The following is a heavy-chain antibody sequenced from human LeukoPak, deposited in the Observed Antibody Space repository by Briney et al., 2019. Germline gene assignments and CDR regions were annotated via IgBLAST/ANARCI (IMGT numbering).Heavy chain of an antibody. CDR3: ARHYYGSGSYYLDY. CDR2: IYPGDSDT. CDR1: GYRFTNCW. V-gene: IGHV5-51*01. Sequence: GESLKISCQSSGYRFTNCWIGWVRRMPGKGLEWMGLIYPGDSDTRYSPSFQGQVTISADKSISTAYLQWSSLKASDTAMYYCARHYYGSGSYYLDYWGQGTLVTVSS. D-gene: IGHD3-10*01. J-gene: IGHJ4*02.